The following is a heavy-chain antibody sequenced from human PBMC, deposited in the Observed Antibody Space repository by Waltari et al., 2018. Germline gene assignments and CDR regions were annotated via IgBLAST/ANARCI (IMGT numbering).Heavy chain of an antibody. D-gene: IGHD6-13*01. J-gene: IGHJ4*02. CDR2: ICGSGGST. V-gene: IGHV3-23*01. CDR1: GFTFSSYA. Sequence: EVQLLESGGGLVQPGGSLRLSCAASGFTFSSYAMSWVRQAPGKGLEWVSAICGSGGSTYYADAVKGRFTISRDNSKNTLYLQMNSLRAEDTAVYYCAKVGEQQLDAFDYWGQGTLVTVSS. CDR3: AKVGEQQLDAFDY.